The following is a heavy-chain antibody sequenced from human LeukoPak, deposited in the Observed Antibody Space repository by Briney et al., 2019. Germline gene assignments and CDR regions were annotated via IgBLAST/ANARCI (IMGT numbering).Heavy chain of an antibody. Sequence: GASVKVSCKASGYTFTTYFLHWVRQAPGQGLEWMGWINPNSGGTNYAQKFQGRVTMTRDTSISTAYMELSRLRSDDTAVYYCASLEMAAASDYWGQGTLVTVSS. CDR2: INPNSGGT. CDR3: ASLEMAAASDY. CDR1: GYTFTTYF. D-gene: IGHD6-13*01. J-gene: IGHJ4*02. V-gene: IGHV1-2*02.